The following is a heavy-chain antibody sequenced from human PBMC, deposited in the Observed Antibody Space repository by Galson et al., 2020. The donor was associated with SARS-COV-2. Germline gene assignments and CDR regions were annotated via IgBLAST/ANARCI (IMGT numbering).Heavy chain of an antibody. V-gene: IGHV3-30-3*01. J-gene: IGHJ6*02. D-gene: IGHD2-15*01. CDR2: ISYDGDNK. CDR3: ARCSGGNCYSLSGIGMDV. Sequence: GESLKISCAASGFTFSTSSMHWARQAPGKGLEWVALISYDGDNKFYADSVKGRFTISREISKNTLYLQMNNLRVEDTAIYYCARCSGGNCYSLSGIGMDVWGQGTTVTVSS. CDR1: GFTFSTSS.